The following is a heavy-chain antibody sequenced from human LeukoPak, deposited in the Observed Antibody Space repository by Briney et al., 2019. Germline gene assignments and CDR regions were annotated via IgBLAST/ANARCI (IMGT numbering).Heavy chain of an antibody. CDR2: ISAYNGNT. V-gene: IGHV1-18*04. D-gene: IGHD6-13*01. J-gene: IGHJ4*02. CDR1: GYTFTGYY. CDR3: ARDRPPPIAAADY. Sequence: ASVKVSCKASGYTFTGYYMHWVRQAPGQGLEWMGWISAYNGNTNYAQKLQGRVTLTTDTSTSTAYMELRSLRSDDTAVYYCARDRPPPIAAADYWGQGTLVTVSS.